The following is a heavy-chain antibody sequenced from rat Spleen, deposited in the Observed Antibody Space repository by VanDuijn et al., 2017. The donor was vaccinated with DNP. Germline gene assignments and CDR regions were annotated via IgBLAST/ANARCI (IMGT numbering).Heavy chain of an antibody. D-gene: IGHD1-11*01. Sequence: EVKLVESGGGLVQPGRSLKLSCAASGFNFNDYWMGWVRQAPGKGLEWIGEINKDSSTIIYNPSLKNKFSISRDNAQNTLYLQMDKMGSEDTAIFYCAKGPNFGGYSDFFDYWGQGVMVTVSS. CDR2: INKDSSTI. CDR3: AKGPNFGGYSDFFDY. CDR1: GFNFNDYW. J-gene: IGHJ2*01. V-gene: IGHV4-2*01.